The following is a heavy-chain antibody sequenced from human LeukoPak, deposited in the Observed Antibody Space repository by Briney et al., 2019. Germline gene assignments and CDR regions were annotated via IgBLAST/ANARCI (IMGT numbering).Heavy chain of an antibody. V-gene: IGHV4-38-2*02. CDR3: AREVGDNWFDP. CDR1: GYSISSGYY. D-gene: IGHD2-15*01. J-gene: IGHJ5*02. CDR2: IYHSGST. Sequence: SETLSLTCTVSGYSISSGYYWGWIRQPPGKGLEWIGSIYHSGSTYYNPSLKSRVTISVDTSKNQFSLKLSSVTAADTAVYYCAREVGDNWFDPWGQGTLVTVSS.